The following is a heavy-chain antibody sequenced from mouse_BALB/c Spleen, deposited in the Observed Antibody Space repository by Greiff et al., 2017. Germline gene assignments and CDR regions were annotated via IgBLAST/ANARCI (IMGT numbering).Heavy chain of an antibody. J-gene: IGHJ4*01. D-gene: IGHD2-14*01. Sequence: VKLMESGPGLVAPSQSLSITCTVSGFSLTSYGVHWVRQPPGKGLEWLGVIWAGGSTNYNSALMSRLSISKDNSKSQVFLKMNSLQTDDTAMYYCARTLYYRYDARLDYYAMDYWGQGTSVTVSS. CDR1: GFSLTSYG. V-gene: IGHV2-9*02. CDR2: IWAGGST. CDR3: ARTLYYRYDARLDYYAMDY.